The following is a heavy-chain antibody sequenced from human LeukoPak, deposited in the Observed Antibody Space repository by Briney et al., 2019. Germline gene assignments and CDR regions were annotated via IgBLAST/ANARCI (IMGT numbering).Heavy chain of an antibody. CDR3: ATVYDSSSYYYVFDY. J-gene: IGHJ4*02. CDR2: VDPEDGET. D-gene: IGHD3-22*01. V-gene: IGHV1-69-2*01. CDR1: GYTFTDYY. Sequence: ASVKVSCKVSGYTFTDYYMHWVQQAPGKGLEWMGLVDPEDGETIYAEKFQGRVTITADTSTDTAYMELSSLRSEDTAVYYCATVYDSSSYYYVFDYWGQGTLVTVSS.